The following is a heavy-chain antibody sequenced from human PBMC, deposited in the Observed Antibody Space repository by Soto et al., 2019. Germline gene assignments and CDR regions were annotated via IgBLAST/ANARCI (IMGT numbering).Heavy chain of an antibody. CDR1: GYTFSNYG. Sequence: ASVKVACKASGYTFSNYGISWVRQAPGQGLEWMGWISAYNGNTKYAQKLQGRVTMTTDTSTSTAYMELRSLRSDDTAVYYCARDSPPVDYWGQGTLVTVSS. V-gene: IGHV1-18*01. CDR3: ARDSPPVDY. J-gene: IGHJ4*02. CDR2: ISAYNGNT.